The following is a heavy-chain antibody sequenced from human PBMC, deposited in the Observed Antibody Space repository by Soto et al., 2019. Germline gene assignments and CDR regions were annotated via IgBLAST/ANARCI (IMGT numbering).Heavy chain of an antibody. Sequence: QVQLVQSGAEVKKPGSSVKVSCKASGGTFSSYPISCVRQSPGQGREWMGRIIPILDITDYAQRFQRRVTITADESTSTAYMGLSSRSSDDTAVYYCARRTSTRTTSGYDFDYWGQGTLVTVSS. CDR2: IIPILDIT. CDR3: ARRTSTRTTSGYDFDY. CDR1: GGTFSSYP. J-gene: IGHJ4*02. V-gene: IGHV1-69*02. D-gene: IGHD1-7*01.